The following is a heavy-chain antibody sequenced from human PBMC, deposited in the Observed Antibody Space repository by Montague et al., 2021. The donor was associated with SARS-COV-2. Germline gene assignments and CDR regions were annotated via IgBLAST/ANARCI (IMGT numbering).Heavy chain of an antibody. CDR2: IDPSDSYT. Sequence: QSGAEVKKPGESLRISCKGSGYSFTSYWISWVRQMPGKGLEWMGRIDPSDSYTNYSPSFQGHVTISADKSISTAYLQWSSLRASDTAMYYCTRRSYSSSWYDXWGQGTLVTVSS. D-gene: IGHD6-13*01. CDR1: GYSFTSYW. V-gene: IGHV5-10-1*01. CDR3: TRRSYSSSWYDX. J-gene: IGHJ4*02.